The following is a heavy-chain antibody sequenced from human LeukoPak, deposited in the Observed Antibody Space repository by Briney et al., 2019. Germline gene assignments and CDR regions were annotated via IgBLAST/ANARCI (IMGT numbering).Heavy chain of an antibody. CDR3: ARDRLGCSGGSCYSAYTNYYMDV. D-gene: IGHD2-15*01. J-gene: IGHJ6*03. V-gene: IGHV3-48*03. CDR2: ISSSGSTI. Sequence: PGGSLRLSCAASGFTFSSYEMNWVRQAPGKGLEWVSYISSSGSTIYYADSVKGRFTISRDNAKNSLYLQMNSLRAEDTAVYYCARDRLGCSGGSCYSAYTNYYMDVWGKGTTVTISS. CDR1: GFTFSSYE.